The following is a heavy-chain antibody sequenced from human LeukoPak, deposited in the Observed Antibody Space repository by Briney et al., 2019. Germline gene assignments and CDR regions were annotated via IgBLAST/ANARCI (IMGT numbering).Heavy chain of an antibody. CDR1: GGSISTSSYY. D-gene: IGHD1-26*01. J-gene: IGHJ4*02. V-gene: IGHV4-39*07. CDR3: ARIPESYYPVYFDY. Sequence: SETLSLTCTVSGGSISTSSYYWGWIRQPPGKGLECIGNIYYSGSTYYNPSLKSRVTISVDTSKNQFSLKLSSVTAADTAVYYCARIPESYYPVYFDYWGQGTLVTVSS. CDR2: IYYSGST.